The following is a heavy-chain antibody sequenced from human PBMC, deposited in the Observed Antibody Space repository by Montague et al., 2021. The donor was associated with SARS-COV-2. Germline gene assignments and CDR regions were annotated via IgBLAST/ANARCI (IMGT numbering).Heavy chain of an antibody. V-gene: IGHV6-1*01. CDR1: GDSVWSNTAA. D-gene: IGHD4-17*01. J-gene: IGHJ4*02. CDR2: TNYRSKWTS. CDR3: ARDTGSAQAGFDA. Sequence: CAISGDSVWSNTAAWNWIRQSPSGGLEWLGRTNYRSKWTSDYATSVEGRISIDPDTSKNRFFLHLRSVTPEDTGVYYCARDTGSAQAGFDAWGQGTLVTVSS.